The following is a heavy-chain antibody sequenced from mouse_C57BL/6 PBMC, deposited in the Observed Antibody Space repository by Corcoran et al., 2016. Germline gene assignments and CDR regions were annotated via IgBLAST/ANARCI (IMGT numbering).Heavy chain of an antibody. D-gene: IGHD2-4*01. Sequence: QVQLQQSGAELVKPGASVKISCKASGYTFSSYWMNWVKQRPGKGLEWIGQIYPGDGDTNYNGKFKGKATLTADKSSSTAYMQLSSLTSEDSAVYFCARSEDYDEFAYWGQGTLVTVSA. CDR1: GYTFSSYW. J-gene: IGHJ3*01. V-gene: IGHV1-80*01. CDR3: ARSEDYDEFAY. CDR2: IYPGDGDT.